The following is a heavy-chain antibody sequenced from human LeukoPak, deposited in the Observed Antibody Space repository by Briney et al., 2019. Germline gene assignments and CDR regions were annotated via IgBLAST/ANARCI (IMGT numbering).Heavy chain of an antibody. CDR3: ATNPGGYCSATSCYGEAP. V-gene: IGHV4-34*01. J-gene: IGHJ5*02. D-gene: IGHD2-2*01. CDR1: GGSFSGYY. Sequence: KPSETLSLTCAVYGGSFSGYYWSWNRQPPGKGLEWIGEINHSGSTNYNPSLKSRVTISVDTSRNQFSLKLSSVTAADTAVYYCATNPGGYCSATSCYGEAPWGQGTPVTVSS. CDR2: INHSGST.